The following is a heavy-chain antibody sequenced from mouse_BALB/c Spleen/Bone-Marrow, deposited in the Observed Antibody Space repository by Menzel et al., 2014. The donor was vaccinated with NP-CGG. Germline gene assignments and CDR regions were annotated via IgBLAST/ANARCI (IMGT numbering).Heavy chain of an antibody. Sequence: EVQLQQSGAELVKPGASVKLSCTAPGFNIKDTYMHWVKQRPEQGLEWIGRIDPANGNTKYDPKFQGKATITTDTSSNTAYLQLRSLTSEDTAVYYCARYDYRYSWFAYWGQGTLVTVSA. J-gene: IGHJ3*01. CDR1: GFNIKDTY. V-gene: IGHV14-3*02. D-gene: IGHD2-14*01. CDR3: ARYDYRYSWFAY. CDR2: IDPANGNT.